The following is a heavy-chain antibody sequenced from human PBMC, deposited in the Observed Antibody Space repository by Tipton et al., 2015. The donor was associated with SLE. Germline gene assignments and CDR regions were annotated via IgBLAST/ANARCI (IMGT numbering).Heavy chain of an antibody. CDR3: ARGILEPFDY. D-gene: IGHD3-3*01. Sequence: TLSLTCTVSGGSVSSGSYYWAWIRQPPGKGPEWIGTIYYSGSTYYYPSLKSRITISIDTSKNQFSLEVRSVTAADTAVYYCARGILEPFDYWGQGTLVTVSS. V-gene: IGHV4-39*07. CDR1: GGSVSSGSYY. J-gene: IGHJ4*02. CDR2: IYYSGST.